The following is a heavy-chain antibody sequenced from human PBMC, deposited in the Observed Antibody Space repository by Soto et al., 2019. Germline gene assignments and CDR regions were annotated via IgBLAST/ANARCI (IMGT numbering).Heavy chain of an antibody. V-gene: IGHV5-51*01. CDR2: IYPGDSDT. CDR3: ARMPIAVAGTWGAFDI. J-gene: IGHJ3*02. CDR1: GYSFTSYW. D-gene: IGHD6-19*01. Sequence: GESLKISCKGSGYSFTSYWIGWVRQMPGKGLEWMGIIYPGDSDTRYSPSFQGQVTISADKSISTAYLQWSSLKASDTAMYYCARMPIAVAGTWGAFDIWGQGTMVTVSS.